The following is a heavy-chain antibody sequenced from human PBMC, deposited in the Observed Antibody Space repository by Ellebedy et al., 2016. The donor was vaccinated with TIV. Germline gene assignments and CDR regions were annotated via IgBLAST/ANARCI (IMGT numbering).Heavy chain of an antibody. V-gene: IGHV4-59*01. CDR2: MHSSGNT. D-gene: IGHD3-10*01. Sequence: MPSETLSLTCTVYASSMSAYDWTWVRPPQGTGREWIGYMHSSGNTAHNPSLKSRVTISLDTSKNQFFLKLHSVTAADTAVYYCARGRSFNWGQGTLVTASS. CDR1: ASSMSAYD. CDR3: ARGRSFN. J-gene: IGHJ4*02.